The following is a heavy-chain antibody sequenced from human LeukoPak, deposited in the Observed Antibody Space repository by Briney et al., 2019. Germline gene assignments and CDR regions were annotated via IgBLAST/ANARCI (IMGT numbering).Heavy chain of an antibody. D-gene: IGHD3-22*01. Sequence: ASVKVSCKASGYTFTSYAMNWVRQAPGQGLEWMGWINTNTGNPTYAQGFTGRFVFSLDTSVSTAYLQISSLKAEDTAVYYCARADRLSGYYRKLESDFDYWGQGTLVTVSS. CDR2: INTNTGNP. CDR3: ARADRLSGYYRKLESDFDY. CDR1: GYTFTSYA. V-gene: IGHV7-4-1*02. J-gene: IGHJ4*02.